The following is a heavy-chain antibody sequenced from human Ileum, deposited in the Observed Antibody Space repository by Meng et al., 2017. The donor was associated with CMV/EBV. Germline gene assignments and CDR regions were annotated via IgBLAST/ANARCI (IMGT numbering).Heavy chain of an antibody. CDR1: GGSFRGYY. Sequence: QVQLQQCGAGLFKPSESLSLTCAVLGGSFRGYYWSWIRQPPGKGLEWIGEINHSGSTNYNPSLKSRVTISVDTSKTQFSLKLSSVTAADTAVYYCARGLDYGVDPWGQGTLVTVSS. CDR3: ARGLDYGVDP. D-gene: IGHD3-16*01. CDR2: INHSGST. J-gene: IGHJ5*02. V-gene: IGHV4-34*01.